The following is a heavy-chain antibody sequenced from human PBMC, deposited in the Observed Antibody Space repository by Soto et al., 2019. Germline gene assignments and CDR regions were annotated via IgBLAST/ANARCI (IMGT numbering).Heavy chain of an antibody. CDR2: ISYDGSLQ. V-gene: IGHV3-30*03. CDR1: GFAFSSYG. Sequence: QAQLVESGGGVVKPGRSLRLSCAASGFAFSSYGMHWVRQAPGTGLEWVAVISYDGSLQHYADSVKGRFTISRDNSKNMVLLQMSSLRAEDTAVYYCVSDRGYGHASAPYSWGQGTLVSVSS. D-gene: IGHD5-18*01. J-gene: IGHJ4*02. CDR3: VSDRGYGHASAPYS.